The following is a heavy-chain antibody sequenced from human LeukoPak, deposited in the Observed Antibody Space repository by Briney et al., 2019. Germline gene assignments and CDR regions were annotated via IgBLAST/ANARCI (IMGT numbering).Heavy chain of an antibody. D-gene: IGHD1-1*01. CDR3: ARGNWNDVSPFDY. J-gene: IGHJ4*02. Sequence: GGSLRLSCAASGFTFSSYAMSWVRQAPGKGLEWVSAISGSGGSTYYADSVKGRFTISRDSSKNTLYLQMNSLRAEDTAVYYCARGNWNDVSPFDYWGQGTLVTVSS. CDR2: ISGSGGST. CDR1: GFTFSSYA. V-gene: IGHV3-23*01.